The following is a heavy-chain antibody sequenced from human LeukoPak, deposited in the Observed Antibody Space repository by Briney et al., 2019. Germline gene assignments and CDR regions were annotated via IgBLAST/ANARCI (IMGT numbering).Heavy chain of an antibody. CDR2: INYSGST. V-gene: IGHV4-39*07. CDR3: ARVDSYYYMDV. Sequence: SETLSLTCTVSGGAISSSNNYYWGWIRQPPGKGLEWIGSINYSGSTYYNPSLKTRVTISVDTSKNLFSLKVTSVTAADTAVYYCARVDSYYYMDVWGKGTTVTVSS. CDR1: GGAISSSNNYY. J-gene: IGHJ6*03. D-gene: IGHD3-22*01.